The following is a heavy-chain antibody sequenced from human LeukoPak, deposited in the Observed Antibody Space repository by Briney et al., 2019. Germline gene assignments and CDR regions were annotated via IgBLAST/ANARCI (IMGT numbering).Heavy chain of an antibody. CDR2: IKQDGSEK. CDR3: ARRATYYYDSSGYRPIDAFDI. D-gene: IGHD3-22*01. Sequence: PGGSLRLSCAASGFTFSSYWMSRVRQAPGKGLEWVVNIKQDGSEKYYVDSVKGRFTISRDNAKNSLYLQMNSLRAEDTAVYYCARRATYYYDSSGYRPIDAFDIWGQGTMVTVSS. V-gene: IGHV3-7*01. J-gene: IGHJ3*02. CDR1: GFTFSSYW.